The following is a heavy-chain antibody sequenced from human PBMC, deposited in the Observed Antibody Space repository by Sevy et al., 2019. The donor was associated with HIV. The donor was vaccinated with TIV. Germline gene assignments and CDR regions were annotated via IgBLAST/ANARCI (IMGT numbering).Heavy chain of an antibody. CDR1: GFTFSSYG. CDR2: IRYDGSNK. D-gene: IGHD4-17*01. V-gene: IGHV3-30*02. Sequence: GGSLRLSCAASGFTFSSYGMHWVRQAPGKGLEWVGFIRYDGSNKYYAGSVKGRFIISRDNSKNTLYLQMNSLSADDTAVYYCAKVGDDYGDSYFDYWGQGTLVTVSS. CDR3: AKVGDDYGDSYFDY. J-gene: IGHJ4*02.